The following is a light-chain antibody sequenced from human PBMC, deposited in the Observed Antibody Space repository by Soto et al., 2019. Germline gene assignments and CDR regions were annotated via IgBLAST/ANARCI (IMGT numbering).Light chain of an antibody. CDR1: QSVSNNY. J-gene: IGKJ1*01. CDR2: GAY. CDR3: QQYVSSGT. Sequence: EIMLHPSQGTLSXXQRAXSILXXWASQSVSNNYLAWYQQKPGQAPRLLIYGAYNRAPGIQDRFRGSGSGTDFTLTISRLKREDFAVYYCQQYVSSGTFGQGGKGDVK. V-gene: IGKV3-20*01.